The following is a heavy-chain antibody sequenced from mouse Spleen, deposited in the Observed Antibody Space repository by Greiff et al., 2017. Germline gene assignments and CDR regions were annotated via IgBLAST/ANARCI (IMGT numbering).Heavy chain of an antibody. CDR1: GFTFSSFG. CDR3: ARSYVDYAMDY. Sequence: EVQVVESGGGLVQPGGSRKLSCAASGFTFSSFGMHWVRQAPEKGLEWVAYISSGSSTIYYADTVKGRFTISRDNPKNTLFLQMTSLRSEDTAMYYCARSYVDYAMDYWGQGTSVTVSS. D-gene: IGHD2-13*01. V-gene: IGHV5-17*02. CDR2: ISSGSSTI. J-gene: IGHJ4*01.